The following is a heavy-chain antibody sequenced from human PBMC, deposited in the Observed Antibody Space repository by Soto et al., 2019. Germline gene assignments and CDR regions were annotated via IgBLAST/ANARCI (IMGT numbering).Heavy chain of an antibody. CDR3: ARDRIPYYYDSSGYAGHDAFDI. D-gene: IGHD3-22*01. V-gene: IGHV1-46*01. CDR2: INPSGGST. CDR1: GYTFTSYY. Sequence: ASVKVSCKASGYTFTSYYMHWVRQAPGQGLEWMGIINPSGGSTSYAQKFQGRVTMTRDRSTSTVYMELSSLRSEDTAVYYCARDRIPYYYDSSGYAGHDAFDIWGQGTMVTVSS. J-gene: IGHJ3*02.